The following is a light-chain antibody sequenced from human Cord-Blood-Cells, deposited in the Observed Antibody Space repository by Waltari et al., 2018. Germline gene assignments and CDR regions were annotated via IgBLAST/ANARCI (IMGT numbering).Light chain of an antibody. J-gene: IGLJ1*01. CDR2: KDS. Sequence: SYELTQPPSVSVSPGQTARITCSGDALPKQYAYWYQQKPGQAPVLVIYKDSERPSGIPELFSGSSSGTTVTLTISGVQAEDEADYYCQSADSSGTYPYVFGTGTKVTVL. V-gene: IGLV3-25*03. CDR3: QSADSSGTYPYV. CDR1: ALPKQY.